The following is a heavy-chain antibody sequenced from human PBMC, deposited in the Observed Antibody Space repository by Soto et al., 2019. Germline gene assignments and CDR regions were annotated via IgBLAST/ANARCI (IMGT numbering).Heavy chain of an antibody. CDR1: GFTFGGYA. V-gene: IGHV3-23*01. D-gene: IGHD2-15*01. CDR2: ISGSGGST. J-gene: IGHJ6*03. Sequence: TGGSLRLSCAASGFTFGGYAVSWVRQAPGKGLEWVSAISGSGGSTYYADSVKGRFTISRDNSKNTLYLQMNSLRAEDTAVYYCAKEQVNPRIETYYYYMDVWGKGTTVTVSS. CDR3: AKEQVNPRIETYYYYMDV.